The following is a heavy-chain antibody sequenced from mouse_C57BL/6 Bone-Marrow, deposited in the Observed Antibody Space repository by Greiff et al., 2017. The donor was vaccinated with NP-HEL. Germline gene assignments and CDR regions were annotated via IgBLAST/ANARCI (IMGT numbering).Heavy chain of an antibody. CDR3: TREDGYYAWFAY. CDR2: ISSGGDYI. Sequence: EVHLVESGEGLVKPGGSLKLSCAASGFTFSSYAMSWVRQTPEKRLEWVAYISSGGDYIYYADTVKGRFTSSRDNARNTLYLQMSSLKSEDTAMYYCTREDGYYAWFAYWGQGTLVTVSA. D-gene: IGHD2-3*01. V-gene: IGHV5-9-1*02. J-gene: IGHJ3*01. CDR1: GFTFSSYA.